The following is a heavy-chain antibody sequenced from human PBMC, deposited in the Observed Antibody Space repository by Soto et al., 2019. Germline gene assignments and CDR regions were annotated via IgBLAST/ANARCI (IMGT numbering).Heavy chain of an antibody. J-gene: IGHJ6*02. CDR3: ARDLELVRTNLLYYGMDV. CDR2: ISYDGSNK. Sequence: GGSLRLSCAASGFTFSSYAMHWVRQAPGKGLEWVAVISYDGSNKYYADSVKGRFTISRDNSKNTLYLQMNSLRAEDTAVYYCARDLELVRTNLLYYGMDVWGQGTTVTVSS. V-gene: IGHV3-30-3*01. D-gene: IGHD6-6*01. CDR1: GFTFSSYA.